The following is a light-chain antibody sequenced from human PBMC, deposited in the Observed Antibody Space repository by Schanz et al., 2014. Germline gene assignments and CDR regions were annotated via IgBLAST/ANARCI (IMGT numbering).Light chain of an antibody. V-gene: IGKV3-15*01. Sequence: ETVMTQSPATVSVSPGERATLSCRASQSVGTNLAWYQQKPGQAPRLLIYRASTRATGIPSRFSGSGSGTEFTLTISSLQSEDFAVYYCQQYNNWPQTFGQGTKLEIK. CDR3: QQYNNWPQT. J-gene: IGKJ2*01. CDR2: RAS. CDR1: QSVGTN.